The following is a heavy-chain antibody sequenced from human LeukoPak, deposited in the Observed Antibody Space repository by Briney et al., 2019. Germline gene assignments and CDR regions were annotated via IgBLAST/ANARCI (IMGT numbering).Heavy chain of an antibody. CDR2: IYYSGST. CDR1: GGSISSYY. D-gene: IGHD1-7*01. V-gene: IGHV4-59*01. CDR3: ACGITGTTYFDY. Sequence: SETLSLTCTVSGGSISSYYWSWIRQPPGKGLEWIGYIYYSGSTNYNPTLKSRVTISVDTSKNQFSLKLSSVTAADTAVYYCACGITGTTYFDYWGQGTLVTVSS. J-gene: IGHJ4*02.